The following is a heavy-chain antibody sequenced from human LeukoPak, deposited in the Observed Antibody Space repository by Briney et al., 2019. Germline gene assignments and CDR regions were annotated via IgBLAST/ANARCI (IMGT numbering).Heavy chain of an antibody. Sequence: PSETLSLTCAVSGGSFSGYYWTWIRQPPGKGLEWIGEIYHSGTTNSNPSLKSRVTISIDTSKYQFSLNLSSVTAADTAVYYCARQRWGIRGVLDYWGQGTLVTVSS. J-gene: IGHJ4*02. CDR1: GGSFSGYY. D-gene: IGHD3-10*01. CDR3: ARQRWGIRGVLDY. CDR2: IYHSGTT. V-gene: IGHV4-34*01.